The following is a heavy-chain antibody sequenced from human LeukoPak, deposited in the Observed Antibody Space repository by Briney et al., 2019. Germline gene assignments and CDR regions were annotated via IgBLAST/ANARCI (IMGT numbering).Heavy chain of an antibody. CDR1: GYTFTSYG. CDR3: ARISYQRGREFDP. Sequence: ASVQVSCKASGYTFTSYGISGVRQAPGQGLEWMGWISAYNGNTNYAQKLQGRVTMTTDTSTSTAYMELRSLRSDDTAVYYCARISYQRGREFDPWGQGTLVTVSS. J-gene: IGHJ5*02. V-gene: IGHV1-18*01. D-gene: IGHD2-2*01. CDR2: ISAYNGNT.